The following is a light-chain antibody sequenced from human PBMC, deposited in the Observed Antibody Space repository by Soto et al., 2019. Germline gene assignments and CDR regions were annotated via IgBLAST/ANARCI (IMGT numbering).Light chain of an antibody. CDR2: GAS. CDR1: QSVSSSY. Sequence: EIVLTQSPGTLSLSPGERATLSCRASQSVSSSYLAWYQQKPGQAPRLLIYGASSRPTGIPDRFSGSGSGTDFTLTISRLEPEDFAVYYCQQFDDYPFTFGPGTKLDVK. CDR3: QQFDDYPFT. V-gene: IGKV3-20*01. J-gene: IGKJ3*01.